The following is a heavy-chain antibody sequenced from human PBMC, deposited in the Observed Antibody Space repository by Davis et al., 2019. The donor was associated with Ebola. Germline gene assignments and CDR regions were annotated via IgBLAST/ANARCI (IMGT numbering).Heavy chain of an antibody. V-gene: IGHV1-69*13. CDR1: GYTFTNYY. CDR2: IIPIFGTA. CDR3: AREGYYYDSSGYYYVVNWFDP. J-gene: IGHJ5*02. Sequence: SVKVSCKASGYTFTNYYIHWVRQAPGQGLEWMGGIIPIFGTANYAQKFQGRVTITADESTSTAYMELSSLRSEDTAVYYCAREGYYYDSSGYYYVVNWFDPWGQGTLVTVSS. D-gene: IGHD3-22*01.